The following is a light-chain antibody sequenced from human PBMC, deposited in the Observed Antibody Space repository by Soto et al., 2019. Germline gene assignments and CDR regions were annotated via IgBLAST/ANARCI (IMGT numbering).Light chain of an antibody. Sequence: QSVLTQPPSASGTPGQRVTISCSGSSSNIGSNYVYWYQQLPGTAPKLLIYSNNQRPSGVPDRFSGSRSGTSATLDITGLQTGDEADYYCGTWDSSLSAVVFGGGTKLTVL. CDR2: SNN. V-gene: IGLV1-47*02. CDR1: SSNIGSNY. J-gene: IGLJ2*01. CDR3: GTWDSSLSAVV.